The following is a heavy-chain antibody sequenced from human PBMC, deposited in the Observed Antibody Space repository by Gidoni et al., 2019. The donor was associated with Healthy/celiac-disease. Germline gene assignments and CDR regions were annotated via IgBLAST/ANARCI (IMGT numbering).Heavy chain of an antibody. CDR2: SNHMGST. CDR3: ARNSGSYSRGWFDP. CDR1: GGSFSGYY. J-gene: IGHJ5*02. V-gene: IGHV4-34*01. D-gene: IGHD3-10*01. Sequence: QVQLQLWGAGLLQPSEILSPTCAVTGGSFSGYYWRWIRQPPGKGMEWVGESNHMGSTNYNPSLKSRVTISVDTSKNQFSLKLSSVTAADTAVYYCARNSGSYSRGWFDPWGQGTLVTVSS.